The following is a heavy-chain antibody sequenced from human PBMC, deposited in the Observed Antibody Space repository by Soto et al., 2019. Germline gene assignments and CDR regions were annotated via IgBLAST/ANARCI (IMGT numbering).Heavy chain of an antibody. J-gene: IGHJ2*01. CDR3: AKDHRREQLVRYFDL. CDR1: GFTFSSYA. CDR2: ISGSGGST. V-gene: IGHV3-23*01. Sequence: EVQLLESGGGLVQPGGSLRLSCEASGFTFSSYAMSWVRQAPGKGREWVSAISGSGGSTYYAASVKGRFTISRDNSKNTLYLQMNSLRAEDTAVYYCAKDHRREQLVRYFDLWGRGTLVTVSS. D-gene: IGHD6-6*01.